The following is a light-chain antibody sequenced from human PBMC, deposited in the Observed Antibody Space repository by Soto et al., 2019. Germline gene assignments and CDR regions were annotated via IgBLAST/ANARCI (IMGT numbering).Light chain of an antibody. J-gene: IGKJ5*01. CDR2: GTS. V-gene: IGKV3-15*01. CDR3: QQSYSSPVT. Sequence: EIVMTQSPSTLSVSPGERATLSCRASQSFRSNLAWYQQKPGQAPRLLIYGTSTRATGIPARFSGSGSGTEFTLTVDSLQPEDFATYYCQQSYSSPVTFGQGTRLEIK. CDR1: QSFRSN.